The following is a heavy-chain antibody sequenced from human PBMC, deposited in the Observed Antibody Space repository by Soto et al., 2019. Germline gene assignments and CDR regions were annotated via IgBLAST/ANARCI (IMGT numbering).Heavy chain of an antibody. J-gene: IGHJ6*02. CDR1: GGTFSSYA. D-gene: IGHD3-3*01. CDR2: IIPIFGTA. V-gene: IGHV1-69*13. CDR3: ASKESTFFGGVWAGRGNYYGMDA. Sequence: PSVKVSCKASGGTFSSYAISWVRQAPGQGLEWMGGIIPIFGTANYAQKFQGRVTITADESTSTAYMELSSLRSEDTAVYYCASKESTFFGGVWAGRGNYYGMDAWAQGPTVTFPS.